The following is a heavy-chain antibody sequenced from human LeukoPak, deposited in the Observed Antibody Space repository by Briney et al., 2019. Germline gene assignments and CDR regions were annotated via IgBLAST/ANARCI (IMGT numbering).Heavy chain of an antibody. J-gene: IGHJ5*02. Sequence: GGSLRLSCSASGFTFSSYAMHWVRQAPGKGLEYVSAISSNGGSTYYADSVKGRFTISRDNSKNTLYLQMSSLRAEDTAVYYCPPSPYYYESSGYSAWGQGTLVTVSS. CDR2: ISSNGGST. V-gene: IGHV3-64D*06. D-gene: IGHD3-22*01. CDR3: PPSPYYYESSGYSA. CDR1: GFTFSSYA.